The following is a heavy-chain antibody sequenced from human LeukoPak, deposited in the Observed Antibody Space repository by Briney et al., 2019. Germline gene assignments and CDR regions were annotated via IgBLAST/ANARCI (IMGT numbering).Heavy chain of an antibody. J-gene: IGHJ4*02. D-gene: IGHD4-11*01. CDR3: ARHPERDYDY. CDR1: GFTFSSYS. V-gene: IGHV3-21*01. CDR2: ISSSSNYI. Sequence: GGSLRLSCTASGFTFSSYSMNWVRQAPGKGLEWVSSISSSSNYIYYADSVKGRFTISRDNAKNSLYLQMNSLRAEDTAVYYGARHPERDYDYWGQGTLVTVSS.